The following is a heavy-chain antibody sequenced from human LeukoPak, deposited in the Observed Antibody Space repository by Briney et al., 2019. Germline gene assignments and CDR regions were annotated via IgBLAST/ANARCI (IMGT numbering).Heavy chain of an antibody. CDR1: GGSISSYS. Sequence: SETLSLTCTVSGGSISSYSWSWIRQPAGKGLEWIGHMYTSGITNYNPSLKSRVTMSVDTSKKQFSLKPSSVTAADTAVYYCASRDANTAAAFDIWGQGTMLTVSS. D-gene: IGHD2-21*02. J-gene: IGHJ3*02. CDR3: ASRDANTAAAFDI. V-gene: IGHV4-4*07. CDR2: MYTSGIT.